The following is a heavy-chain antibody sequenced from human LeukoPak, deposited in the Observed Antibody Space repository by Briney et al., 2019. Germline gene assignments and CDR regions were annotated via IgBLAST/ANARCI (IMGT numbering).Heavy chain of an antibody. V-gene: IGHV4-4*07. Sequence: PSETLSLTCTVSGGSTSSYYWSWIRQPAGKGLEWIGRIYTSGSTNYNPSLKSRVTMSEDTSKNQFSLKLSSVTAADTAVYYCNGYYYDSSGYFAGYWGQGTLVTVSS. CDR2: IYTSGST. D-gene: IGHD3-22*01. CDR3: NGYYYDSSGYFAGY. J-gene: IGHJ4*02. CDR1: GGSTSSYY.